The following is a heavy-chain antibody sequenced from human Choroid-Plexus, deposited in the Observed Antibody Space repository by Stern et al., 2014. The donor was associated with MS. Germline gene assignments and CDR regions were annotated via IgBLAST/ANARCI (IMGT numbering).Heavy chain of an antibody. CDR2: TSYVGSNQ. J-gene: IGHJ4*02. V-gene: IGHV3-30*18. Sequence: DQLVESGGGVVQPGRSLRLSCAASGFNFNYYAMHWVRQAPGKGLEWGASTSYVGSNQNYADSVKGRFTISRDNSKNTLYLQMNSLRAADTAVYYCAKDRWGDGYPIFDYWGQGTVVTVSS. D-gene: IGHD5-24*01. CDR3: AKDRWGDGYPIFDY. CDR1: GFNFNYYA.